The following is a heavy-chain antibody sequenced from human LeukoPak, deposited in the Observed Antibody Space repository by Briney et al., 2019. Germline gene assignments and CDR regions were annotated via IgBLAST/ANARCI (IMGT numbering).Heavy chain of an antibody. Sequence: GGSLELSCAASGFTFSSRWMGWVRQAPGKGLEWVANIRNDGLTQYYLDSVKGRFTISRDNAKDSLSLQVNSLRAEDTAVYFCARHGDYCFDLWGQGTLVTVSS. CDR1: GFTFSSRW. V-gene: IGHV3-7*01. J-gene: IGHJ4*02. D-gene: IGHD4-17*01. CDR2: IRNDGLTQ. CDR3: ARHGDYCFDL.